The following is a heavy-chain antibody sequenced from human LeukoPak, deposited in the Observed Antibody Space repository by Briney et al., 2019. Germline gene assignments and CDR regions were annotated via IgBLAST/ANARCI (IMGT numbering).Heavy chain of an antibody. CDR2: IYSGGST. J-gene: IGHJ4*02. D-gene: IGHD2-2*01. V-gene: IGHV3-66*02. CDR3: AHRRVPARLEFFDY. Sequence: GGSLRLSCAASVLTVCTTYVSWGRHAPEKGLEWVSDIYSGGSTYYADSVKGRFTISTDNSKTTLYLQMDSLRAEDTAVYYCAHRRVPARLEFFDYWGQGTLVTVSS. CDR1: VLTVCTTY.